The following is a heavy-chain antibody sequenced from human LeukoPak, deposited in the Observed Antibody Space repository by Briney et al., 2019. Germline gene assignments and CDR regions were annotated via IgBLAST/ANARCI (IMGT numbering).Heavy chain of an antibody. Sequence: SVKVSCKASGSNFDRYGVSWVRQAPGQGLEWMGRIIPLVEEVMYSHKFQDRITLSADRFTSEAYMEVGRLRPEDTAVYFCARDMSPPGVLVTADYGLDVWGQGTTVTVSS. J-gene: IGHJ6*02. D-gene: IGHD2-21*02. CDR2: IIPLVEEV. V-gene: IGHV1-69*04. CDR1: GSNFDRYG. CDR3: ARDMSPPGVLVTADYGLDV.